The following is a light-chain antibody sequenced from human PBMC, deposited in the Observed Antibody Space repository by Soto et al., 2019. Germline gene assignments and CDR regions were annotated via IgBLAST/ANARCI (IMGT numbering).Light chain of an antibody. CDR1: QSVNNY. V-gene: IGKV3-11*01. CDR2: DAS. J-gene: IGKJ4*01. CDR3: QYRGICHPGAT. Sequence: EIVLTQSPVTLSLSPGERATLSCRASQSVNNYLAWYQQKPGQPPRLLIYDASNRATAIPVRFSGSGSGTDFALTISSLEPEDSAVSYCQYRGICHPGATFGGGTKVEIK.